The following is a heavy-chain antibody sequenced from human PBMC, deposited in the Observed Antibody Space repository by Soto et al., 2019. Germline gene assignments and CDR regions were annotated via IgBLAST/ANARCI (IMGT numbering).Heavy chain of an antibody. Sequence: QVQLVESGGGVVQPGRSLRLSCAASGFTFSSYAMHWVRLAPGKGLEWVAIISYDEAIKYYADSVKGRITISRHNSKNTLYLQMNSLRGEDTAVYYCARGSNIEVAGRTYYFGLGVCGEGTTVNVS. CDR1: GFTFSSYA. V-gene: IGHV3-30-3*01. J-gene: IGHJ6*02. D-gene: IGHD6-19*01. CDR2: ISYDEAIK. CDR3: ARGSNIEVAGRTYYFGLGV.